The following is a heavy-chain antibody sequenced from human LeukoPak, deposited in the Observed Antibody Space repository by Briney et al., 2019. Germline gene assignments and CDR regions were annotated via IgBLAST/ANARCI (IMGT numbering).Heavy chain of an antibody. V-gene: IGHV4-61*02. J-gene: IGHJ4*02. CDR3: ATSSGWYRYDS. CDR1: GGSISSGSYY. CDR2: IYTSGST. D-gene: IGHD6-19*01. Sequence: SETLSLTCTVSGGSISSGSYYWSWIRQPAGKGLEWIGRIYTSGSTNYNPSLESRVTISLDTSKNQFSLILTSVTDADTAVYYCATSSGWYRYDSWGQGTLVTVSS.